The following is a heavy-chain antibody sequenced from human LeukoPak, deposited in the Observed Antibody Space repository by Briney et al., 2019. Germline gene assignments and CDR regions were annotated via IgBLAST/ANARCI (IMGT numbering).Heavy chain of an antibody. CDR1: GFTVITND. J-gene: IGHJ4*02. CDR2: LYSDGNT. Sequence: PGGSLRLSCAASGFTVITNDMTWVRQAPGKGLEWVSVLYSDGNTKYADSVQGRFTISRDNSKNTLYLEMNSLRAEDTAVYYCARVLPYFDYWGQGTLVTVSS. CDR3: ARVLPYFDY. V-gene: IGHV3-53*01.